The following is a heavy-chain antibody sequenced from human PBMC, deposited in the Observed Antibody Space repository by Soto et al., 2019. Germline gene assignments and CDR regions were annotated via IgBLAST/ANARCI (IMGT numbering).Heavy chain of an antibody. CDR3: ASPYCSGGTCYPRTFDY. Sequence: GGSLRLSCAASGFTFSSYWMHWVRRAPGKGLVWVSRINTDGSTTSYADSVKGRFTISRDNAKNTLYLQMNSLRAEDTAVYYCASPYCSGGTCYPRTFDYWGQGTLVTVSS. CDR1: GFTFSSYW. D-gene: IGHD2-15*01. V-gene: IGHV3-74*01. J-gene: IGHJ4*02. CDR2: INTDGSTT.